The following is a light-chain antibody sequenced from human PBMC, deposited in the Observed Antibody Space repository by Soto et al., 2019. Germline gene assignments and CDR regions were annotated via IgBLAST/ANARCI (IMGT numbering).Light chain of an antibody. V-gene: IGLV2-8*01. Sequence: QSVLTQPPSASGSPGQSVTISCTGTSSDVGTYNYVSWYQQHPGKAPKLMIYEVTNRPSGIPDRFSGSKSGNTASLTVSGLQAEDEADYYCCSYAGSNTYVFGTGTKLTVL. CDR1: SSDVGTYNY. J-gene: IGLJ1*01. CDR3: CSYAGSNTYV. CDR2: EVT.